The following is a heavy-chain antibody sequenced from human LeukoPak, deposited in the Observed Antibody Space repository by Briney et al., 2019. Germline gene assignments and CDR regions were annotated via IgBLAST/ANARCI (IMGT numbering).Heavy chain of an antibody. Sequence: ASVTVSCKASGYTFTGYYMHWVRQAPGQGLEWIGWINPNSGGTNYAQKFQGRVTMTRDTSISTAYMELSRLRSDDTAVYYCATRHYYDSSIAFDIWGQGTMVTVSS. CDR3: ATRHYYDSSIAFDI. V-gene: IGHV1-2*02. D-gene: IGHD3-22*01. J-gene: IGHJ3*02. CDR1: GYTFTGYY. CDR2: INPNSGGT.